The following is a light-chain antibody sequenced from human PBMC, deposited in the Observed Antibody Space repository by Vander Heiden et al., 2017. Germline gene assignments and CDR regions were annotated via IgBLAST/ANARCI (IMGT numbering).Light chain of an antibody. Sequence: IVFTQSPGTLSLSPGERATLSCRASQTVSQLAWYQQKPGQAPRLLIYGASSRATGIPDRFSGSGSGTDFTLTISRLEPEDFAIYYCQQYGGSPLTFGGGTKVEIK. V-gene: IGKV3-20*01. CDR3: QQYGGSPLT. CDR1: QTVSQ. CDR2: GAS. J-gene: IGKJ4*01.